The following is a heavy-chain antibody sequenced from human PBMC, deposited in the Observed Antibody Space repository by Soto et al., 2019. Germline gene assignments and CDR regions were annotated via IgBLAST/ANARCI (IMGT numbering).Heavy chain of an antibody. Sequence: GGSLRLSCAASGLTFSSYAMSWVRQAPGKGLEWVSAISGSGGSTYYADSVKGRFTISRDNSKNTLYLQMNSLRAEDTAVYYCAKDKGPSDGTAPYYFDYWGQGT. J-gene: IGHJ4*02. V-gene: IGHV3-23*01. D-gene: IGHD2-15*01. CDR1: GLTFSSYA. CDR2: ISGSGGST. CDR3: AKDKGPSDGTAPYYFDY.